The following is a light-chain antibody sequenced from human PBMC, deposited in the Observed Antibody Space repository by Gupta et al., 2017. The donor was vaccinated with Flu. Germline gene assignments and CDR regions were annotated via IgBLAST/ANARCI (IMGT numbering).Light chain of an antibody. CDR3: MQGSRWPWA. J-gene: IGKJ1*01. CDR1: QSLVYISGNIC. V-gene: IGKV2-30*01. CDR2: WVS. Sequence: ISCRSSQSLVYISGNICLHCFQQRPGQSPRRLIYWVSRRDSGVPDRFSGSGSGTDFTLEISRVEAEDVGVYYCMQGSRWPWAFGQGTKVEIK.